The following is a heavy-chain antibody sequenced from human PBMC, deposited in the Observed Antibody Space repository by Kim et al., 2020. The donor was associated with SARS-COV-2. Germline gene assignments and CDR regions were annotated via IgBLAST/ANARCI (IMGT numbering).Heavy chain of an antibody. V-gene: IGHV4-34*01. Sequence: RVTISVDTSKNQFSLKLSSVTAADTAVYYCARGVRVGSGSYPDRTNWFDPWGQGTLVTVSS. J-gene: IGHJ5*02. D-gene: IGHD3-10*01. CDR3: ARGVRVGSGSYPDRTNWFDP.